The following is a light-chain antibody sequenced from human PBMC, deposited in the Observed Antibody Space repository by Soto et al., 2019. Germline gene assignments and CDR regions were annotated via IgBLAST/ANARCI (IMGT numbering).Light chain of an antibody. CDR1: QSVSSSY. CDR2: GAS. CDR3: QQYGSSPPWT. J-gene: IGKJ1*01. Sequence: TQPPSTLSASVGDRVTITCRASQSVSSSYLAWYQQKPGQAPRLLIYGASSRATGIPDRFSGSGSGTDFTLTISRLEPEDFAVYYCQQYGSSPPWTFGQGTKVDIK. V-gene: IGKV3-20*01.